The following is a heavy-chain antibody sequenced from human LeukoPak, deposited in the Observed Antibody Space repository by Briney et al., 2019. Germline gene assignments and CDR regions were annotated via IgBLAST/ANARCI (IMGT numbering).Heavy chain of an antibody. D-gene: IGHD2/OR15-2a*01. Sequence: SETLSLTCTVSGGSISSYYWSWIRQPPGKGLEWIGFIYYSGSTNYNPSLKSRVTISVDTSKNQISLNLSSVTAADTAVYYCAHTNHYYFDWGQGTLVTVSS. CDR2: IYYSGST. J-gene: IGHJ4*02. CDR3: AHTNHYYFD. V-gene: IGHV4-59*08. CDR1: GGSISSYY.